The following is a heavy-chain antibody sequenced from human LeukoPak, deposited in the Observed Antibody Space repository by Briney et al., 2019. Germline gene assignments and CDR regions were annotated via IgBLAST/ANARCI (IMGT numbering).Heavy chain of an antibody. CDR3: AKTSWGSCSSGYID. CDR2: ISSSSSYI. Sequence: GGSLRLSCAASGFTFSSYSMNWVRQAPGKGLEWVSSISSSSSYIYYADSVKGRFTISRDNSKNTLYLQMNSLRAEDTAVYYCAKTSWGSCSSGYIDWGQGTLVTVSA. V-gene: IGHV3-21*04. J-gene: IGHJ4*02. CDR1: GFTFSSYS. D-gene: IGHD3-22*01.